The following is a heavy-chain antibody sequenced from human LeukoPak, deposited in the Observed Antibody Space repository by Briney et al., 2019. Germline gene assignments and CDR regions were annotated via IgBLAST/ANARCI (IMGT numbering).Heavy chain of an antibody. J-gene: IGHJ3*02. Sequence: GCSLRLSCAASGFTVSSNYMSWVRQAPGKGLEWVSVIYSGGSTYYADSVKGRFTISRDNSKNTLYLQMNSLRAEDTAVYYCARDPVYDSNAFDIWGQGTMVTVSS. CDR3: ARDPVYDSNAFDI. CDR2: IYSGGST. CDR1: GFTVSSNY. V-gene: IGHV3-53*01. D-gene: IGHD3-22*01.